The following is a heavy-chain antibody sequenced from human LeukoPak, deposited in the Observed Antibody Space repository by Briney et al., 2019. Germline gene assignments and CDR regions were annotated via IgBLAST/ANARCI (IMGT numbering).Heavy chain of an antibody. D-gene: IGHD6-13*01. Sequence: ASVEVSCKASGGTFSSYAISWVRQAPGQGLEWMGRIIPIFGTANYAQKFQGRVTITTDESTSTAYMELSSLRSEDTAVYYCARVGGSAGTTMGFDYWGQGTLVTVSS. CDR3: ARVGGSAGTTMGFDY. V-gene: IGHV1-69*05. CDR2: IIPIFGTA. J-gene: IGHJ4*02. CDR1: GGTFSSYA.